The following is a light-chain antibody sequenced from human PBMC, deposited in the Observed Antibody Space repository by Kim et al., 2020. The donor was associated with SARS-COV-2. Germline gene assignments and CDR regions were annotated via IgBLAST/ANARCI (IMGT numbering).Light chain of an antibody. CDR2: QDN. CDR3: QAWDSSTVV. J-gene: IGLJ2*01. Sequence: SYELTQPPSVSVSPGQTASITCSGDKLGDKYACWYQQKPGQSPVLVIYQDNKRPSGIPERFSGPNSGTTATLTISGTQAMDEDDYYCQAWDSSTVVFGGG. CDR1: KLGDKY. V-gene: IGLV3-1*01.